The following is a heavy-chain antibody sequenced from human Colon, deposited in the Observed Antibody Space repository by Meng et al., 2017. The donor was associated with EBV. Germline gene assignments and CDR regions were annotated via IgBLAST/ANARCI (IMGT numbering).Heavy chain of an antibody. Sequence: QVQLQESGPGLVKPSQXLSLTCTVSGGSMSSGDYFWNWIRQPPGKGLEWIGYIYYSGNTYYNPSLKSRVTISIDTSKNQFSLKLSSVTAADTAVYYCARAEYYNWFDPWGQGTLVTVSS. V-gene: IGHV4-30-4*01. CDR3: ARAEYYNWFDP. D-gene: IGHD1-14*01. CDR1: GGSMSSGDYF. CDR2: IYYSGNT. J-gene: IGHJ5*02.